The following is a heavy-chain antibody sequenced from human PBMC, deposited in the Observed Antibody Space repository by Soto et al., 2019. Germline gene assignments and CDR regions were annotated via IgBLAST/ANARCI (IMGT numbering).Heavy chain of an antibody. Sequence: ASVKVSCKASGYTFTSYGISWVRQAPGQGPEWMGWISAYNGNTNYAQKLQGRVTMTTDTSTSTAYMELSSLRSEDTAVYYCASALDYGDYYFDYWGQGTLVTVSS. J-gene: IGHJ4*02. CDR1: GYTFTSYG. CDR2: ISAYNGNT. V-gene: IGHV1-18*01. D-gene: IGHD4-17*01. CDR3: ASALDYGDYYFDY.